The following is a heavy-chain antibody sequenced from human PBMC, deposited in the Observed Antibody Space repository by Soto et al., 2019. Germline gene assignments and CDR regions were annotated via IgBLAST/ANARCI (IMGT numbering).Heavy chain of an antibody. V-gene: IGHV3-23*01. Sequence: GGSLRLSCAASGFTFLSYAMSWVRQAPGKGLEWVSAIGGSSGSTDYADSVKGRFTISRDNSKNTLFLQMNSLRAEDTAVYYCAKDRSSTSCYAFDYWGQGTLVTAPQ. CDR3: AKDRSSTSCYAFDY. CDR2: IGGSSGST. D-gene: IGHD2-2*01. J-gene: IGHJ4*02. CDR1: GFTFLSYA.